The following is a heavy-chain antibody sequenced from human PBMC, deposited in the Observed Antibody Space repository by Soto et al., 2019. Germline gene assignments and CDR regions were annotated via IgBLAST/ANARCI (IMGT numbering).Heavy chain of an antibody. Sequence: PGGSLRLSCAASGFTFSSYGMHWVRQAPGKGLEWVAVISYDGSNKYYADSVKGRFTISRDNSKNTLYLQMNSLRAEDTAVYYCARDSSGYYSQFDYWGQGTLVTVSS. D-gene: IGHD3-22*01. V-gene: IGHV3-30*03. CDR1: GFTFSSYG. CDR2: ISYDGSNK. CDR3: ARDSSGYYSQFDY. J-gene: IGHJ4*02.